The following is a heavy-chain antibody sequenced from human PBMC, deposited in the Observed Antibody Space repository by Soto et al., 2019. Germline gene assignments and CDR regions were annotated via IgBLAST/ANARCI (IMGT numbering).Heavy chain of an antibody. Sequence: ATLKVSFTASGYTSAYYTISWWTEATGQGRECLVWISAYNGNTNFALNLQGRVTMTTDTSTSTAYFELRSLRSDDTAVYYCSREPYSYGYYYYFDYWGQGTLVTVSS. J-gene: IGHJ4*02. D-gene: IGHD5-18*01. V-gene: IGHV1-18*01. CDR3: SREPYSYGYYYYFDY. CDR1: GYTSAYYT. CDR2: ISAYNGNT.